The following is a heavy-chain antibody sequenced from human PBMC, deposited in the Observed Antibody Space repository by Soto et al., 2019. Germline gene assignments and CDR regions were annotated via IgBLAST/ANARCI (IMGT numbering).Heavy chain of an antibody. D-gene: IGHD3-16*02. V-gene: IGHV1-69*13. CDR2: IIPIFGTA. Sequence: SVEASCKASGATFSSYAISCVRHAPGQGLECMGGIIPIFGTANYAQKCQGRVTITADESTSTAYMELSSLRSEDTAVYYCAGGRLRLGELSLSSRWGQGPLVTVSS. CDR3: AGGRLRLGELSLSSR. J-gene: IGHJ4*02. CDR1: GATFSSYA.